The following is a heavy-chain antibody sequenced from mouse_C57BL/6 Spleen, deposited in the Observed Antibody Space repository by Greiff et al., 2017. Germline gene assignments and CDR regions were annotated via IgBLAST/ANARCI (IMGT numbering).Heavy chain of an antibody. CDR2: IDPSDSET. D-gene: IGHD3-2*02. CDR1: GYTFTSYW. J-gene: IGHJ2*01. V-gene: IGHV1-52*01. CDR3: ARSQLIPRTAFDY. Sequence: QVQLQQPGAELVRPGSSVKLSCKASGYTFTSYWMHWVKQRPIQGLEWIGNIDPSDSETHYNQKFKDKATLTADKSSSTAYMQLSSLTSEDSAVYYCARSQLIPRTAFDYWGQGTTLTVSS.